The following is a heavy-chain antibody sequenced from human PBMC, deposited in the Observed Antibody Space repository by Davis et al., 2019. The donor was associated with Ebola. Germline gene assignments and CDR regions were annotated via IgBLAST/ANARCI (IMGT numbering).Heavy chain of an antibody. CDR1: GGSISNYY. J-gene: IGHJ4*02. CDR3: ARHYVVGWWQSPFDY. CDR2: LYYSGST. D-gene: IGHD2-15*01. V-gene: IGHV4-59*08. Sequence: MPSETLSLTCTVSGGSISNYYWSWIRQPPGKGLEWIGYLYYSGSTNYNPSLKSRVTISVDTSKNQFSLKLSSVTAADTAVYYCARHYVVGWWQSPFDYWGQGTLVTVSS.